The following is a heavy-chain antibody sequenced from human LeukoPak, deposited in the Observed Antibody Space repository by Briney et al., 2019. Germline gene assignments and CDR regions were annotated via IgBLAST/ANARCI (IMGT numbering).Heavy chain of an antibody. V-gene: IGHV3-23*03. CDR1: GFTFITYA. CDR2: IYGDDET. D-gene: IGHD1/OR15-1a*01. CDR3: AREAVMPVAPVKIGTSDRPLYEYYGLDV. J-gene: IGHJ6*02. Sequence: GGSLRLSCAASGFTFITYAMNWVRQAPGKGLEWVSVIYGDDETDYADSVKGRFTISRDNSKNTLYLQMNSLRADDTAVYYCAREAVMPVAPVKIGTSDRPLYEYYGLDVWGQGTTVTVS.